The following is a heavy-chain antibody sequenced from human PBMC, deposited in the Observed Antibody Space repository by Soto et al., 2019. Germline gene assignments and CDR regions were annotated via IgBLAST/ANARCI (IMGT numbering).Heavy chain of an antibody. J-gene: IGHJ6*02. CDR1: GFTFSSYE. Sequence: PGGSLRLSCAASGFTFSSYEMNWVRQAPGKGLEWVSSISSSSSYIYYADSVKGRFTISRDNAKNSLYLQMNSLRAEDTAVYYCATDCSSTSCRYPGGMDVWGQGTTVTVSS. CDR2: ISSSSSYI. V-gene: IGHV3-21*01. D-gene: IGHD2-2*01. CDR3: ATDCSSTSCRYPGGMDV.